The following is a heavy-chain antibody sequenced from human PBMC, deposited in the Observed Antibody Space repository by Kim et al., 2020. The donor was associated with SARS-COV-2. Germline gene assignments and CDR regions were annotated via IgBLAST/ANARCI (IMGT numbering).Heavy chain of an antibody. CDR2: IRRRSDGGTS. D-gene: IGHD1-26*01. V-gene: IGHV3-15*01. J-gene: IGHJ1*01. Sequence: GGSLRLSCTASGFSFSNAWMSWVRQAPGKGLEWVAQIRRRSDGGTSKYAAPVTGRFTISRDDSENTLYPQMNRLKIEDTAVYYCATDPDVEVQELLGFWGQGNLGAVSS. CDR1: GFSFSNAW. CDR3: ATDPDVEVQELLGF.